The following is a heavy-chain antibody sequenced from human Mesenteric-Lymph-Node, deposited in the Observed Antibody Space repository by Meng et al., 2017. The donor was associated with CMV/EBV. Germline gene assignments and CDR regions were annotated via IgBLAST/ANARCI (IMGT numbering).Heavy chain of an antibody. Sequence: ASVKVSCKASGYTFTSYGISWVRQAPGQGLEWMGWISAYNGNTNYAQKLQGRVTMTTDTYTSTAYMELRSLRSDDTAVYYCARDLVGAAMDGLDYFDYWGQGTLVTVSS. J-gene: IGHJ4*02. V-gene: IGHV1-18*01. CDR2: ISAYNGNT. CDR1: GYTFTSYG. CDR3: ARDLVGAAMDGLDYFDY. D-gene: IGHD2-2*01.